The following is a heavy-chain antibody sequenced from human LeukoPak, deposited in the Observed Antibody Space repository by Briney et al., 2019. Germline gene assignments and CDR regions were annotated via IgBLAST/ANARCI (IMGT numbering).Heavy chain of an antibody. D-gene: IGHD3-22*01. V-gene: IGHV1-69*05. CDR2: IIPIFGTA. Sequence: SVKVSCKASGGTFSSFAISWVRQAPGQGLEWMGGIIPIFGTANYAQKFQGRVTITTDESTSTAYMELSSLRSEDTAVYYCARDSYDSSGYFSQDAFDIWGQGTMVTVSS. CDR3: ARDSYDSSGYFSQDAFDI. CDR1: GGTFSSFA. J-gene: IGHJ3*02.